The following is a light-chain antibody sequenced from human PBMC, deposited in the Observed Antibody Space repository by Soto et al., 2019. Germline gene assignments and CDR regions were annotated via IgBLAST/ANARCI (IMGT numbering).Light chain of an antibody. CDR1: QGISSY. CDR3: QQYNSYLWT. J-gene: IGKJ1*01. CDR2: DAS. V-gene: IGKV1-8*01. Sequence: AIRMTQSPSSLSASTGDRVTITCRASQGISSYLAWYQQKPGKAPKLLIYDASSLESGVPSRFSGSGSGTEFTLTISSLQPDDFATYYCQQYNSYLWTFGQGTKVDI.